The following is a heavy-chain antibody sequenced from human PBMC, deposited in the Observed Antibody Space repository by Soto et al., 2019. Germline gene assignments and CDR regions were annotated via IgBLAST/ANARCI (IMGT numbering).Heavy chain of an antibody. CDR3: VKDVGWTDYDILTGSHAFDI. CDR1: GFTFSSYA. V-gene: IGHV3-23*01. Sequence: GGSLRLSCAASGFTFSSYAMSWVRQAPGKGLEWVSAISGSGGSTYYADSVKGRFTISRDNSKNTLYLQMNSLRAEDTAVYYCVKDVGWTDYDILTGSHAFDIWGQGTMVTVSS. CDR2: ISGSGGST. D-gene: IGHD3-9*01. J-gene: IGHJ3*02.